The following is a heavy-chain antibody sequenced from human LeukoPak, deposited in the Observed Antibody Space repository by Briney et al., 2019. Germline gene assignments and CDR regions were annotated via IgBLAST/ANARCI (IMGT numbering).Heavy chain of an antibody. Sequence: ETLSLTCAVYGGSFSGYYWSWVRQAPGKGLEWVSVIYSGGSTYYADSVKGRFTISRDNSKNTLYLQMNSLRAEDTAVYYCVRDSGPFYYGSGSYFGYWGQGTLVTVSS. CDR1: GGSFSGYY. D-gene: IGHD3-10*01. CDR3: VRDSGPFYYGSGSYFGY. J-gene: IGHJ4*02. CDR2: IYSGGST. V-gene: IGHV3-66*01.